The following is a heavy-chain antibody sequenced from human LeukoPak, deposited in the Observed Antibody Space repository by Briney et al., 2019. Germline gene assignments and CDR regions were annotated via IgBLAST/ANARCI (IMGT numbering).Heavy chain of an antibody. J-gene: IGHJ5*02. CDR3: ARYGSFGWFDP. CDR2: INHSGST. D-gene: IGHD3-10*01. Sequence: SETLSLTCTVYGGSFSGNYWSWIRQPPGKGLEWIGEINHSGSTNYNPSLKSRVTISVDTSKNQFSLKLSSVTAADTAVYYCARYGSFGWFDPWGQGTLVTVSS. CDR1: GGSFSGNY. V-gene: IGHV4-34*01.